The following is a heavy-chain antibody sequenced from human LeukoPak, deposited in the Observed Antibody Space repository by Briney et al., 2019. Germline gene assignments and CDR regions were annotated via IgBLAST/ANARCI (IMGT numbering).Heavy chain of an antibody. V-gene: IGHV3-33*06. CDR1: GFTFSSYG. CDR3: AKDDEMATA. D-gene: IGHD5-24*01. Sequence: GRSLRLSCAASGFTFSSYGMHWVRQAPGKGLEWVAVIWYDGSNKYYADSVKGRFTISRDNSKNTLYLQMNSLRAEDTAVYYCAKDDEMATAWGQATLVTVSS. CDR2: IWYDGSNK. J-gene: IGHJ5*02.